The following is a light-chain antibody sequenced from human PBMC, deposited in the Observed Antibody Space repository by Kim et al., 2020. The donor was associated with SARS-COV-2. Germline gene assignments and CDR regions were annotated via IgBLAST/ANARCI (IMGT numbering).Light chain of an antibody. CDR1: KLGEKF. V-gene: IGLV3-1*01. CDR3: QAWDTSTNWV. J-gene: IGLJ3*02. Sequence: VAPGQTASITCIGDKLGEKFVSWYQQKPGQSPVLVIYQDTKRPSRIPERFSGSNSGNTATLTISGTQAMDEADYYCQAWDTSTNWVFGGGTQLTVL. CDR2: QDT.